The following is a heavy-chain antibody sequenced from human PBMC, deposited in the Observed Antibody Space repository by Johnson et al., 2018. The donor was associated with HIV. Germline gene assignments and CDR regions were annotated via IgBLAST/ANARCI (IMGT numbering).Heavy chain of an antibody. D-gene: IGHD1-26*01. Sequence: EVQLVESGGGLVQPGGSLRLSCAASGFTFSSYWMSWVRQAPGKGLEWVANIKQDGSEKYYVDSVKGRFTISRDNAKNSLYLQMNSLRAEDTAVYYCARTSGSYSERDAFDIWGQGTMVTVSS. CDR2: IKQDGSEK. J-gene: IGHJ3*02. CDR3: ARTSGSYSERDAFDI. CDR1: GFTFSSYW. V-gene: IGHV3-7*05.